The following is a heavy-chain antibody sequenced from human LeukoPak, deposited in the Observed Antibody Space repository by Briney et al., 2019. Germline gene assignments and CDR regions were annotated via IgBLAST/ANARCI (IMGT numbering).Heavy chain of an antibody. CDR2: FDPEDGET. V-gene: IGHV1-24*01. CDR1: GYTFTELS. D-gene: IGHD3-9*01. CDR3: ATALGYDILTGYYGY. J-gene: IGHJ4*02. Sequence: ASVKVSCKVSGYTFTELSMHWVRQAPGKGLEWMGGFDPEDGETIYAQKFQGRVTMTEDTSTDTAYMELSSLRSEDTAVYYCATALGYDILTGYYGYWGQGTLVTVSS.